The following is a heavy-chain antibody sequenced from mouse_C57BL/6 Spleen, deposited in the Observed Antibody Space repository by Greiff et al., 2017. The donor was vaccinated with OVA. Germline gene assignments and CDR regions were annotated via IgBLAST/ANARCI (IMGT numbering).Heavy chain of an antibody. V-gene: IGHV1-26*01. Sequence: VQLQQSGPELVKPGASVKISCKASGYTFTDYYMNWVKQSHGKSLEWIGDINPNNGGTSYNQKFKGKATLTVDKSSSTAYMELRSLTSEDSAVYYCARRGVEHDYLYAMDYWGQGTSVTVSS. J-gene: IGHJ4*01. CDR3: ARRGVEHDYLYAMDY. CDR1: GYTFTDYY. CDR2: INPNNGGT. D-gene: IGHD2-4*01.